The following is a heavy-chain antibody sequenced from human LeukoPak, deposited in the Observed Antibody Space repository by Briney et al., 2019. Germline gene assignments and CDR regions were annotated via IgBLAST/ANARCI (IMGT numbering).Heavy chain of an antibody. CDR2: IYHSGST. CDR1: GGSISSGGYY. D-gene: IGHD2-21*02. CDR3: ARALAYCGGDCYSHWFDP. Sequence: PSQTLSLTCTVSGGSISSGGYYWRWIRQHPGKGLEWIGYIYHSGSTYYNPSLKSRVTISVDRSKNQFSLKLSSVTAADTAVYYCARALAYCGGDCYSHWFDPWGQGTLVTVSS. V-gene: IGHV4-30-2*01. J-gene: IGHJ5*02.